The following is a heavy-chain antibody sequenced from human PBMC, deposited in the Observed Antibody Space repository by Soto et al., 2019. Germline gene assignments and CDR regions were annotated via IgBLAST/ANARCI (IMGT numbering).Heavy chain of an antibody. V-gene: IGHV4-39*01. CDR2: IYYSGST. CDR1: GGSISSSSYY. D-gene: IGHD4-17*01. J-gene: IGHJ4*02. Sequence: SETLSLTCTVSGGSISSSSYYWGWIRQPPGKGLEWIGSIYYSGSTYYNPSLKGRVTISVDTSKNQFSLNLSSVTAADTAVYYCARTYYGGPGYWGQGTLVTVSS. CDR3: ARTYYGGPGY.